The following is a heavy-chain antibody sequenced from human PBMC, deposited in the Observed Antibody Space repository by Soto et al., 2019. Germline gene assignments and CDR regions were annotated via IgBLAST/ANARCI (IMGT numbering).Heavy chain of an antibody. J-gene: IGHJ5*02. CDR3: ARVIRGAYYNSPLDT. Sequence: ASVKVSCTASGSTFTGYFMHWVRQAPGQGLEWMGWINPYSGGADYAQSFQGRVTMTRDTSISTVYMELSRLRFDDTAVYYCARVIRGAYYNSPLDTWGQGTVVTVSS. D-gene: IGHD3-10*01. CDR1: GSTFTGYF. CDR2: INPYSGGA. V-gene: IGHV1-2*02.